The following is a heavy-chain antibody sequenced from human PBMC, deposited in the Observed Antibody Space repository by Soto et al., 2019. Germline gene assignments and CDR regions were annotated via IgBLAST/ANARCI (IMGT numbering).Heavy chain of an antibody. Sequence: SGPTLVNPTQTLTLTCTFSGFSLTTSGVGVGWIRQPPGKALEWLAFIYWDDDKRYGPSLKTRLTIIKDTSKNQEVLTMTNVDPVDTATYYCTHRRWRSPSVAMDVWGQGTTVTGSS. J-gene: IGHJ6*02. CDR2: IYWDDDK. CDR3: THRRWRSPSVAMDV. V-gene: IGHV2-5*05. CDR1: GFSLTTSGVG. D-gene: IGHD2-15*01.